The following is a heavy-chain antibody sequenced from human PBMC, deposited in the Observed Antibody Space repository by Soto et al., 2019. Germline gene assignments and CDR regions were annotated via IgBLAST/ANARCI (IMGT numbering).Heavy chain of an antibody. CDR3: ARDGPFGSGSYTPAGFIDY. Sequence: GGSLRLSCAASGFTFRSFALHWVRQAPGKGLEWVAVTSYDGSKTYYADSVKGRFTILRDNSKNMLYLQMNSLRPEDTAVYYCARDGPFGSGSYTPAGFIDYWGQGTLVTVSS. J-gene: IGHJ4*02. D-gene: IGHD3-10*01. CDR1: GFTFRSFA. CDR2: TSYDGSKT. V-gene: IGHV3-30-3*01.